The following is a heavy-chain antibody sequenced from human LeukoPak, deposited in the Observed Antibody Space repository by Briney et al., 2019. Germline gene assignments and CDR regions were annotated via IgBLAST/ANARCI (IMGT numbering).Heavy chain of an antibody. V-gene: IGHV1-18*01. CDR2: ISAYNGNT. Sequence: ASVKVSCKASGYTFTSSGISWVRQAPGQGLEWMGWISAYNGNTNYAQKLKGRVTMTTDTSTSTAYMELSSLRSDDTAVYYCARDLAAHYDFWSGRPYYSDYWGQRTLVTVSS. J-gene: IGHJ4*01. D-gene: IGHD3-3*01. CDR1: GYTFTSSG. CDR3: ARDLAAHYDFWSGRPYYSDY.